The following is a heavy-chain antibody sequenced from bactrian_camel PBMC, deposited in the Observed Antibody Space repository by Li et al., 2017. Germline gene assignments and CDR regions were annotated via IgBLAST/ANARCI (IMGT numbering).Heavy chain of an antibody. CDR3: AADQRLDGGSRGCIFGY. D-gene: IGHD6*01. CDR2: IEGDGTT. Sequence: HVQLVESGGGLVQPGGSLRLSCTASGYTYSSDCMGWFRQAPGKEREGVAAIEGDGTTSYADFVEGRFSVSKDNAKNTLYLQMNSLKPEDTAMYYCAADQRLDGGSRGCIFGYWGQGTQVTVS. J-gene: IGHJ6*01. V-gene: IGHV3S26*01. CDR1: GYTYSSDC.